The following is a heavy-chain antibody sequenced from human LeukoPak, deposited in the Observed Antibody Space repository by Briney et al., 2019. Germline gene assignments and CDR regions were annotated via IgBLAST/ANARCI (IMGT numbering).Heavy chain of an antibody. J-gene: IGHJ4*02. CDR3: AKDMEFQPIDY. D-gene: IGHD3-10*01. Sequence: PGGTLRLYCAACGFTFCSFRMHRVPQAPGQGLEGVACIRYDGSNKYYADSVKGRFTISRDNSKNTLYLQMNSLRAEDTAVYYCAKDMEFQPIDYWGQGTLVTVSS. CDR2: IRYDGSNK. CDR1: GFTFCSFR. V-gene: IGHV3-30*02.